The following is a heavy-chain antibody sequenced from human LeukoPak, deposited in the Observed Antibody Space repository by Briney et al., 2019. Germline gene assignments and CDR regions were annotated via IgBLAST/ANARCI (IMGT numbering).Heavy chain of an antibody. CDR3: ASSPGSVWLEKCCAP. V-gene: IGHV4-39*01. CDR1: GASISGGGYY. CDR2: TYPGSGST. Sequence: PSETLSLTCTVSGASISGGGYYWGWIRQSPGKGLEWIGNTYPGSGSTYYNPSLRSRVAISIDTSKNQFSLKVTSVTAPDTAVYCCASSPGSVWLEKCCAPWGQGTLVTVSS. J-gene: IGHJ5*02. D-gene: IGHD5/OR15-5a*01.